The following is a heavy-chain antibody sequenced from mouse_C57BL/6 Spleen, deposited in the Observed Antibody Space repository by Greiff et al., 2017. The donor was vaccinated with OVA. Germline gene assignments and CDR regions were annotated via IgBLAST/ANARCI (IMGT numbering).Heavy chain of an antibody. D-gene: IGHD1-1*01. Sequence: QVQLQQSDAELVKPGASVKISCKVSGYTFTDHTIHWMKQRPEQGLEWIGYIYPRDGSTKYNEKLKGKATLTADKSSSPAYMQLNRLTSEDSSVYFCARITTVVAHYYAMDYWGQGTSVTVSS. CDR3: ARITTVVAHYYAMDY. V-gene: IGHV1-78*01. CDR2: IYPRDGST. CDR1: GYTFTDHT. J-gene: IGHJ4*01.